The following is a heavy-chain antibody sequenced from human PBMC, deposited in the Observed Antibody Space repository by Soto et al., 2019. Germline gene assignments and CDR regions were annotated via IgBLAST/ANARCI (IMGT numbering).Heavy chain of an antibody. D-gene: IGHD6-19*01. CDR2: IRSKTNSYAT. J-gene: IGHJ4*02. Sequence: GGSLRLSCTASGFTFGDYAMSWVRQAPGKGLEWVGHIRSKTNSYATAYAESVKGRFTISRDDSMNTAYLQMNSLKTEDTAVYFCTRQTDAVQWLVVPTDYNFDYWGQGTLVTVSS. V-gene: IGHV3-73*01. CDR3: TRQTDAVQWLVVPTDYNFDY. CDR1: GFTFGDYA.